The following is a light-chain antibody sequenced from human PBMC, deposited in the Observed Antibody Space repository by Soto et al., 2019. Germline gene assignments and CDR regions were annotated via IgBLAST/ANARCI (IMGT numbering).Light chain of an antibody. CDR2: DDN. CDR1: SSNIGGNS. Sequence: SVLTQPPSVSSAPGQKVTISSCGSSSNIGGNSVSWYQQLPGTAPKLLIYDDNKRPSGIPDRFSGSKSGTSATLGITGFQTGDEADYYCGSWDSSLSAYVFGTGTKV. V-gene: IGLV1-51*01. CDR3: GSWDSSLSAYV. J-gene: IGLJ1*01.